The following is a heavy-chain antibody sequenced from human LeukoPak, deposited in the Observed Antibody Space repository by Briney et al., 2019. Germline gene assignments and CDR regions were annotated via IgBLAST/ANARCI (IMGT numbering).Heavy chain of an antibody. J-gene: IGHJ4*02. Sequence: PGGSLTLSCAASGLTFSSYGMHWVRQAPGKGLEWVAFIRYDGSNKYYADSVKGRFTISRDNSKNTLYLQMNSLRAEDTAVYYCAARYYDSSGYYYVGYWGQGTLVTVSS. D-gene: IGHD3-22*01. V-gene: IGHV3-30*02. CDR1: GLTFSSYG. CDR3: AARYYDSSGYYYVGY. CDR2: IRYDGSNK.